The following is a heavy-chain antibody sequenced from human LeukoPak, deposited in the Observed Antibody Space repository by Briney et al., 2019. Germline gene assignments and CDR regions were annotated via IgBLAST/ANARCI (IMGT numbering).Heavy chain of an antibody. J-gene: IGHJ4*02. CDR2: IYYSGST. CDR3: ARGEIKYSSSWYFDF. CDR1: GGSISSGGYY. Sequence: SQTLSLTCTVSGGSISSGGYYWSWIRQHPGKGLEWIGYIYYSGSTYYNPSLKSRVTISVDTSKTQFSLKLRSVTAADTAVYYCARGEIKYSSSWYFDFWGQGILVTVSS. D-gene: IGHD6-13*01. V-gene: IGHV4-31*03.